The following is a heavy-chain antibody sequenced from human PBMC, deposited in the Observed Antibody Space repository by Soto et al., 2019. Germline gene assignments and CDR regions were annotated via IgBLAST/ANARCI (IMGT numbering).Heavy chain of an antibody. D-gene: IGHD2-2*01. CDR1: GGSISSGPYS. V-gene: IGHV4-39*02. Sequence: ETLSLTCTVSGGSISSGPYSWGWIRQPPGEGLEWIATFHYGESTHYNPSLESRVTVSVDTSQNHFSLKVSSVTVADTAVYYCAKLGGFCSSTNCYGYYAMDVWGQGTTVTVSS. J-gene: IGHJ6*02. CDR2: FHYGEST. CDR3: AKLGGFCSSTNCYGYYAMDV.